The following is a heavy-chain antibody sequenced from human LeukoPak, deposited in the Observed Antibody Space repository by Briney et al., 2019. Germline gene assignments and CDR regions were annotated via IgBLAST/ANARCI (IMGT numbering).Heavy chain of an antibody. D-gene: IGHD6-6*01. J-gene: IGHJ6*02. CDR3: ARGGSIAVHYGMDV. CDR1: GFTFSSYD. Sequence: GGSLRLSCAASGFTFSSYDMHWVRQSTGKGLEWVSAIGTAGDPYYPGSVKGQFTISRENAKNSLYLQMNSLRAGDTAVYYCARGGSIAVHYGMDVWGQGTTVTVSS. CDR2: IGTAGDP. V-gene: IGHV3-13*05.